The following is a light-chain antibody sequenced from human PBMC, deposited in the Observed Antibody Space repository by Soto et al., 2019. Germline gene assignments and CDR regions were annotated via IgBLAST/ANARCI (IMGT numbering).Light chain of an antibody. J-gene: IGKJ1*01. V-gene: IGKV4-1*01. CDR1: QSVLYSSNNKNY. CDR3: QQYFSFPWT. Sequence: DIVMTQSPDSLAVSLGERATINCESSQSVLYSSNNKNYLAWYQQRPGQPPNLLIYWASTRESGVPDRFSGSGSGTDFTLTISSLQAEDVAIYYCQQYFSFPWTFGQGTKVEIK. CDR2: WAS.